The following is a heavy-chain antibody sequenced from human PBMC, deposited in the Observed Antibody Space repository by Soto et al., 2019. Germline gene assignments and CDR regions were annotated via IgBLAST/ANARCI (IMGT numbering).Heavy chain of an antibody. J-gene: IGHJ6*02. Sequence: ASETLSLTCTVSGGSVSSGSYYWSWIRQPPGKGLEWIGYIYYSGSTNYNPSLKSRVTISVDTSKNQFSLKLSSVTAADTAVYYCARDRTTEYYYGMDVWGQGTTVTVSS. CDR2: IYYSGST. CDR1: GGSVSSGSYY. CDR3: ARDRTTEYYYGMDV. V-gene: IGHV4-61*01. D-gene: IGHD1-7*01.